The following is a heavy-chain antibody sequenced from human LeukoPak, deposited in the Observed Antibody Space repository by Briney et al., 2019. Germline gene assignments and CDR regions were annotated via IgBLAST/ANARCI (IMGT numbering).Heavy chain of an antibody. Sequence: PSETLSLTCAVYGGSFSGYYWSWIRQPPGKGLEWIGEINHSGSTNYNPSLKSRVTISVDTSKNHFSLKLSAVTAADTAVYYCAKERVGAFDIWGQGTMVTVSS. CDR1: GGSFSGYY. CDR3: AKERVGAFDI. CDR2: INHSGST. V-gene: IGHV4-34*01. D-gene: IGHD1-1*01. J-gene: IGHJ3*02.